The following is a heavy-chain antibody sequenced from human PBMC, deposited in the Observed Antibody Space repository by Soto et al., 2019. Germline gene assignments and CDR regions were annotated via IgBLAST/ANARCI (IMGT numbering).Heavy chain of an antibody. D-gene: IGHD4-17*01. V-gene: IGHV4-30-4*01. Sequence: QVQLQESGPGLVKPSQTLSLTCTVSGDSFSSADYKWSWIRQPPGKGLEWIGYIYYSGYTYNSPSLKSRLPLSVDTSKNHFALKRSSVTAADTAVYYCARSGDYVAFDSWGQGTMVTVS. CDR3: ARSGDYVAFDS. CDR1: GDSFSSADYK. CDR2: IYYSGYT. J-gene: IGHJ4*02.